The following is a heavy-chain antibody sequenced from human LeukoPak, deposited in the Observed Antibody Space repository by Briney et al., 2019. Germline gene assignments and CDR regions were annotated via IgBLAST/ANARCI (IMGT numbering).Heavy chain of an antibody. Sequence: PGGSLRLSCAASGFTLSSYWMHWVRHAPGKGLVWVSRINSDGSSTSYADSVKGRFTISRDNAKNTLYLQMNSLRAEDTAVYYCARDFDYSSEVFYWGQGTLVTVSS. J-gene: IGHJ4*02. CDR3: ARDFDYSSEVFY. CDR2: INSDGSST. CDR1: GFTLSSYW. D-gene: IGHD3-10*01. V-gene: IGHV3-74*01.